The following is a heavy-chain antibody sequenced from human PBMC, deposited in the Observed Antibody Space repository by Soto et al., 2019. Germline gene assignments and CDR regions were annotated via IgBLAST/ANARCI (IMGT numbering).Heavy chain of an antibody. CDR1: GYTFTGYY. V-gene: IGHV1-2*04. CDR3: ARDLKNGIAANNYYYGMDV. Sequence: ASVKVSCKASGYTFTGYYMHWVRQAPGQGLEWMGWINPNSGGTNYAQKFQGWVTMTRDTSISTAYMELSRLRSDDTAVYYCARDLKNGIAANNYYYGMDVWGQGTTVTVS. D-gene: IGHD6-13*01. J-gene: IGHJ6*02. CDR2: INPNSGGT.